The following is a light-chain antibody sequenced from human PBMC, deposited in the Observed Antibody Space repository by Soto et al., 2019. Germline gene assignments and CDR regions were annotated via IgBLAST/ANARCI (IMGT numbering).Light chain of an antibody. CDR2: DAS. Sequence: DIQMTQSPSSLSASVGDRVTITCQASQDISNYLNWYQQKPGKAPKLQIYDASNLETGVPSKFSGSGSGTDFTFTISSLQPEDIATYYCQQYDNLPPLTFGGGTKVEIK. J-gene: IGKJ4*01. CDR1: QDISNY. V-gene: IGKV1-33*01. CDR3: QQYDNLPPLT.